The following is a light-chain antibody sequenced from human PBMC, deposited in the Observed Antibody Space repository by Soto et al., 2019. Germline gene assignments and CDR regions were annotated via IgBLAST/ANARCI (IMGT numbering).Light chain of an antibody. CDR1: SSDGGNYEY. Sequence: QSALTQPASVSGSPGQSITISCTGTSSDGGNYEYVSWYQQHPSKAPILMIYEVSTRPSGVSIRFSGSKSGNTASLTISVLQAEDETDYYCFSYTISRTDVFGTGTKVTV. V-gene: IGLV2-14*01. J-gene: IGLJ1*01. CDR2: EVS. CDR3: FSYTISRTDV.